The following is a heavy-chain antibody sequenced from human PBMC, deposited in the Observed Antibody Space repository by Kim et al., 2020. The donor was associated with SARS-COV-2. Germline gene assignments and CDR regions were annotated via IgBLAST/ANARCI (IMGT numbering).Heavy chain of an antibody. CDR3: ARARITMIVVVMEFDY. J-gene: IGHJ4*02. Sequence: PSLKSRVTISVDTSKNQFSLELSSVTAADTAVYYCARARITMIVVVMEFDYWGQGTLVTVSS. D-gene: IGHD3-22*01. V-gene: IGHV4-31*02.